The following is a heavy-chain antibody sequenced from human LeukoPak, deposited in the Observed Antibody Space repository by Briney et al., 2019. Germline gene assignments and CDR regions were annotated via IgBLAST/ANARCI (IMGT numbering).Heavy chain of an antibody. J-gene: IGHJ3*01. V-gene: IGHV3-7*05. CDR2: IKRDGTEE. Sequence: GGSLRLSCATSGFTISNSTMKWVRQPRRKGLEWVAYIKRDGTEEKYVDSVRGRFTISRDNAKNSLYLQMNSLRVEDTAVYYCTKEGMWGLGTMVTVSS. CDR1: GFTISNST. CDR3: TKEGM.